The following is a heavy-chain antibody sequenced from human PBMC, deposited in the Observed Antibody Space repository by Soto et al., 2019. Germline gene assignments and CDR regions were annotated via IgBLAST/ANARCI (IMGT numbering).Heavy chain of an antibody. Sequence: ASVKASCKAPRDTFTSYYINCVRQAPGQGLEWMGVINPHGGSTAYAQKFKGRVTLTRDTSASTVYMEVSSLTSEDTAMYYCARSSGGNFGIIIEGTNWFAPWGQGTLVTVSS. J-gene: IGHJ5*02. V-gene: IGHV1-46*01. CDR1: RDTFTSYY. CDR3: ARSSGGNFGIIIEGTNWFAP. D-gene: IGHD1-26*01. CDR2: INPHGGST.